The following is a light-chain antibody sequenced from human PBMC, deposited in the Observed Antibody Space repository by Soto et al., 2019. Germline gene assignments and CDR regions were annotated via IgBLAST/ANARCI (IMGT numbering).Light chain of an antibody. J-gene: IGLJ1*01. CDR2: DVT. V-gene: IGLV2-14*01. CDR3: SSYTSSSTLV. Sequence: QSVLTQPASVSGTPGQSITIACTGTSSEVGGYNFVSWYQQHPGKAPKLMIYDVTIRPSGVSSRFSGSKSGNTASLTISGLQAEDEADYYCSSYTSSSTLVFGSGTRSPS. CDR1: SSEVGGYNF.